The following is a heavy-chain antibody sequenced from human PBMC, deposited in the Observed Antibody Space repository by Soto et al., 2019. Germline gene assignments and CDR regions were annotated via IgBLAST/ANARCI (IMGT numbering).Heavy chain of an antibody. CDR2: INHSGST. D-gene: IGHD3-10*01. CDR1: GGSFSGYY. V-gene: IGHV4-34*01. J-gene: IGHJ6*02. CDR3: ARRTMVRGVILAKEDYYGMDV. Sequence: SETLSLTCAVYGGSFSGYYWSWIRQPPGKGLEWIGEINHSGSTNYNPSLKSRVTISVDTSKNQFSLKLSSVTAADTAVYYCARRTMVRGVILAKEDYYGMDVWGQGTTVTVS.